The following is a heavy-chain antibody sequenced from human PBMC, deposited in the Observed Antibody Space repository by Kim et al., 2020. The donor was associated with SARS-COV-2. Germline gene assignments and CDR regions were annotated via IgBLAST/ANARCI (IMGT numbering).Heavy chain of an antibody. CDR3: AKDGRYGSEWHPYYYYYYGMDV. D-gene: IGHD3-10*01. CDR1: GFTFDDYA. Sequence: GGSLRLSCAASGFTFDDYAMHWVRQAPGKGLEWVSLISGDGGSTYYADSVKGRFTISRDNSKNSLYLQMNSLRTEDTALYYCAKDGRYGSEWHPYYYYYYGMDVWGQGTTVTVSS. J-gene: IGHJ6*02. V-gene: IGHV3-43*02. CDR2: ISGDGGST.